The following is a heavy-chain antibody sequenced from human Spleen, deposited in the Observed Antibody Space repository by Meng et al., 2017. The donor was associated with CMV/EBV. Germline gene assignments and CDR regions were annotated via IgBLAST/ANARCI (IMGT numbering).Heavy chain of an antibody. Sequence: QVQLQAPGPGLVKPPETLSLTCTVSGGSISSYYWSWIRQPAGKGLEWIGRIYTSGSTNYNPSLKSRVTMSVDTSKNQFSLKLSSVTAADTAVYYCAREKGRVVVAAYFDYWGQGTLVTVSS. J-gene: IGHJ4*02. CDR3: AREKGRVVVAAYFDY. CDR1: GGSISSYY. CDR2: IYTSGST. V-gene: IGHV4-4*07. D-gene: IGHD2-15*01.